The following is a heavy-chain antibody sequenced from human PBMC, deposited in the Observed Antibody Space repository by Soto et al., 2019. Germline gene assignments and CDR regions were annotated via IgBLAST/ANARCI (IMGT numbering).Heavy chain of an antibody. V-gene: IGHV3-21*01. J-gene: IGHJ4*02. CDR2: ISSSSSYI. CDR1: GFTFSSYR. D-gene: IGHD5-18*01. CDR3: ARDLVVPGYSYGSPDY. Sequence: EVQLVESGGGLVKPGGSLRLSCAASGFTFSSYRMNWVRQAPGKGLEWVSSISSSSSYIYYADSVKGGFTISRDNAKNSLYLQMNSLRAEDTAVYYCARDLVVPGYSYGSPDYCGQGTLVAVST.